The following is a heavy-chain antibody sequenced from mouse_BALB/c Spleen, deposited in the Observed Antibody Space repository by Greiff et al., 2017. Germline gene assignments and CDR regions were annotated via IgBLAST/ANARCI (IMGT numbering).Heavy chain of an antibody. CDR2: IYPYNGGT. CDR1: GYTFTDYN. V-gene: IGHV1S29*02. CDR3: AKGPLWSYAMDY. Sequence: EVQLQQSGPELVKPGASVKISCKASGYTFTDYNMHWVKQSHGKSLEWIGYIYPYNGGTGYNQKFKSKATLTVDNSSSTAYMELRSLTSEDSAVYYCAKGPLWSYAMDYWGQGTSVTVSS. D-gene: IGHD1-1*02. J-gene: IGHJ4*01.